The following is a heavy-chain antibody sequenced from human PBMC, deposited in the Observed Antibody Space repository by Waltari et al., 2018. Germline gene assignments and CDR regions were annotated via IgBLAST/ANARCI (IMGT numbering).Heavy chain of an antibody. Sequence: QTQLHQWGAGLVKPSETLSLTCAVFAGSFGDHFWTWVRHSPGKGLEWIGEIYHNGHTNYNPSLGRRVTISLDTSKNQFSLKLTSVTAADTAVYYCARGNYHDSPRLDWWGHGNLVTVSS. J-gene: IGHJ4*01. CDR1: AGSFGDHF. CDR2: IYHNGHT. CDR3: ARGNYHDSPRLDW. V-gene: IGHV4-34*01. D-gene: IGHD3-22*01.